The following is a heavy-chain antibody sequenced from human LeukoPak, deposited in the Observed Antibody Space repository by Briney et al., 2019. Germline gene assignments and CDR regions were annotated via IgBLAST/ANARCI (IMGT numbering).Heavy chain of an antibody. CDR2: ISAYNGNT. Sequence: GASVKVSCKASGYTFTSYGISWVRQAPGQGLEWVGWISAYNGNTNYAQKLQGRVTMTTDTSTSTAYMELRSLRSDDTAVYYCARDSSGWSDYYYYGMDVWGQGTTVTVSS. CDR1: GYTFTSYG. D-gene: IGHD6-19*01. V-gene: IGHV1-18*01. CDR3: ARDSSGWSDYYYYGMDV. J-gene: IGHJ6*02.